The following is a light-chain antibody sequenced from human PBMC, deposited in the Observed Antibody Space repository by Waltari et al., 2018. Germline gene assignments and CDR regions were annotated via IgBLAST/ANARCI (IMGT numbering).Light chain of an antibody. J-gene: IGLJ3*02. V-gene: IGLV1-44*01. CDR2: VNN. CDR3: AAWDSSLNGFWA. CDR1: SSTTGTNT. Sequence: QSVLTQPPSASGTPGQRVTISCSGSSSTTGTNTVNSYQHPPGTAPKLLIYVNNQRPSGVPDRFSGSKSGTSASLAISGLQSEDEADYYCAAWDSSLNGFWAFGGGTKLTVL.